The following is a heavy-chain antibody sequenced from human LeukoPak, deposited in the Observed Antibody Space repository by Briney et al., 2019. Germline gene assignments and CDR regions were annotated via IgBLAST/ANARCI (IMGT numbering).Heavy chain of an antibody. CDR3: ARHARRGSFLESVAGTVWFDP. CDR2: IYYSGST. CDR1: GGSISSYY. J-gene: IGHJ5*02. V-gene: IGHV4-59*08. Sequence: PTETLSLTCTVSGGSISSYYWSWIRQPPGKRLEWIGYIYYSGSTNYNPSLKSRVTISVDTSKNQFSLKLSSVTAADTAVYYCARHARRGSFLESVAGTVWFDPWGQGTLVTVSS. D-gene: IGHD6-19*01.